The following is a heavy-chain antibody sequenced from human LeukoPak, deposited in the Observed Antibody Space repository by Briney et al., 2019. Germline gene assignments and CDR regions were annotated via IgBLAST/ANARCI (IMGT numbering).Heavy chain of an antibody. V-gene: IGHV3-23*01. CDR1: GFTFSSYD. CDR2: ISGSGSST. J-gene: IGHJ2*01. Sequence: GGSLRLSCAASGFTFSSYDMSWVRQAPGKGLEWVSGISGSGSSTYYADSVKGRFTISRDNSKNTLYLQMNSLRAEDTALYYCARAIVYWFFDLWGRGTLVTVSS. D-gene: IGHD3-22*01. CDR3: ARAIVYWFFDL.